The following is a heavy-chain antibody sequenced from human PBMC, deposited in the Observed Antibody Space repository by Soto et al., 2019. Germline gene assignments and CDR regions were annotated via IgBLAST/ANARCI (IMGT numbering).Heavy chain of an antibody. CDR1: GFTFSSYW. CDR3: ARIGTGYYYMDV. CDR2: INSDGSRT. J-gene: IGHJ6*03. D-gene: IGHD1-1*01. V-gene: IGHV3-74*01. Sequence: EVQLVESGGGLVQPGGSLRLSCAASGFTFSSYWMHWVRQAPGKGLVWVSRINSDGSRTSYADSVKGRFTISRDNAKNTVYLRMNSLSAEDTAVYYCARIGTGYYYMDVWGKGTTVTVSS.